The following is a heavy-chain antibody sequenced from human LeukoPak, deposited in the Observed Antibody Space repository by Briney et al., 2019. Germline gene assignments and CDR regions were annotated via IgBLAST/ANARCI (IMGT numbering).Heavy chain of an antibody. Sequence: ASVKVSCKASGYTFTSYGISWVRQAPGQGLEWMGWISAYNGNTNYAQKLQGRVTMTTDTSTSTAYMELRSLRSDDTAVYYCARTTTTIFGVVILYYYMDVWGKGTTVTVSS. V-gene: IGHV1-18*01. CDR1: GYTFTSYG. J-gene: IGHJ6*03. CDR2: ISAYNGNT. D-gene: IGHD3-3*01. CDR3: ARTTTTIFGVVILYYYMDV.